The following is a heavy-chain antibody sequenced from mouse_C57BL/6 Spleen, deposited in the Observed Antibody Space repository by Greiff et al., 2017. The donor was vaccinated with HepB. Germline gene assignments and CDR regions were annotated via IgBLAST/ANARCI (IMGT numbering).Heavy chain of an antibody. J-gene: IGHJ1*03. CDR1: GYTFTSYW. Sequence: VQLQQPGAELVRPGSSVKLSCKASGYTFTSYWMDWVKQRPGQGLEWIGNIYPSDSETHYNQKFKDKATLTVDKSSSPAYMQLSSLTSEDSAVYYCARQDYGYFDVWGTGTTVTVSS. CDR3: ARQDYGYFDV. V-gene: IGHV1-61*01. CDR2: IYPSDSET.